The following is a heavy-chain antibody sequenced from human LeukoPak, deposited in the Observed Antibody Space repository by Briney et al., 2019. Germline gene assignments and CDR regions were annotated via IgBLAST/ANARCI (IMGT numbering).Heavy chain of an antibody. V-gene: IGHV1-8*01. CDR3: ARGQVGSSGWYYYYYYGMDV. CDR2: MNPNSGNT. Sequence: ASVKVSFKASGYTFTIYDINWVRQATGQGLEWMGWMNPNSGNTGYAQKFQGRVTMTRNTSISTAYMELSSLRSEDTAVYYCARGQVGSSGWYYYYYYGMDVWGQGTTVTVSS. J-gene: IGHJ6*02. CDR1: GYTFTIYD. D-gene: IGHD6-19*01.